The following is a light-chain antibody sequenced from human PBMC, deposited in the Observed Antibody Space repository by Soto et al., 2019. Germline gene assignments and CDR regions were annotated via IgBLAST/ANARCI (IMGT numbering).Light chain of an antibody. J-gene: IGKJ2*02. CDR1: QGISSW. V-gene: IGKV1-5*03. CDR3: QQYTRPCT. CDR2: KSS. Sequence: DIQMTQSPSTLSASVGDTVTITCRTSQGISSWLAWYQQKPGKAPHLLIYKSSILESGVPSRFSGSGSGTEFTLTIASLQPDDFATYYCQQYTRPCTFGQGTKLEIK.